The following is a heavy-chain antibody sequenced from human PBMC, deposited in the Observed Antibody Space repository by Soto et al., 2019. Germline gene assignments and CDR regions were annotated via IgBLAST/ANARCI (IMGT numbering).Heavy chain of an antibody. D-gene: IGHD6-13*01. J-gene: IGHJ5*02. CDR1: GGTFSSYA. CDR2: IIPIFGTA. CDR3: ARVSGGSSSWYFWFDP. Sequence: AASVKVSCKASGGTFSSYAISWVRQAPGQGLEWMGGIIPIFGTANYAQKFQGRVTITADESTSTAYMELSSLRSEDTAVYYCARVSGGSSSWYFWFDPWGQGTLVTVSS. V-gene: IGHV1-69*13.